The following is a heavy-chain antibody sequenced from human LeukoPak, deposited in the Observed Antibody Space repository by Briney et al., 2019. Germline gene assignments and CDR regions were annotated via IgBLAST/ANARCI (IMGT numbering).Heavy chain of an antibody. CDR2: FDPEDGET. Sequence: ASVKVSCKVSGYTLTELSMHWVRQAPGKGLEWMGGFDPEDGETIYAQKFQGRVTMTEDTSTDTAYMELSSLRSEDTAVYYCARGPGSRIAARPVGADYWGQGTLVTVSS. V-gene: IGHV1-24*01. J-gene: IGHJ4*02. D-gene: IGHD6-6*01. CDR3: ARGPGSRIAARPVGADY. CDR1: GYTLTELS.